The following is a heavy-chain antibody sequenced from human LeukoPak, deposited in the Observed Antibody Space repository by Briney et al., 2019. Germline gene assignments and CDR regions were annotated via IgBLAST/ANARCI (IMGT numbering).Heavy chain of an antibody. J-gene: IGHJ4*02. Sequence: GGSLRLSCAASGFTVSSNYMSWVRQAPGKGLKWVSVIYSGGSTYYADSVNGRFTISRDNSKNTLYLQMNSLRAEDTAVYYCARARVDYYDSSGYYYAPYYFDYWGQGTLVTVSS. D-gene: IGHD3-22*01. CDR3: ARARVDYYDSSGYYYAPYYFDY. V-gene: IGHV3-53*01. CDR2: IYSGGST. CDR1: GFTVSSNY.